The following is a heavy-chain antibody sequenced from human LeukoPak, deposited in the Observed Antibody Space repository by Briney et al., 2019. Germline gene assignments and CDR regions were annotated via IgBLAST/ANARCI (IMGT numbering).Heavy chain of an antibody. V-gene: IGHV3-21*01. CDR2: ISSNSKYI. CDR3: ARGTPPDH. Sequence: PGGSLRLSCAASGFTFSSYSMNWVRQAPGKGLEWVSSISSNSKYIYYADSVKGRFTISRDNAKNSLYLQMNSLRDEDTAVYYCARGTPPDHWGQGTLVTVSS. J-gene: IGHJ4*02. CDR1: GFTFSSYS.